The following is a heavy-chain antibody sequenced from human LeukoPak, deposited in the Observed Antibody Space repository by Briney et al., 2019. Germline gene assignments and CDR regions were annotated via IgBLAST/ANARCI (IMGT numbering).Heavy chain of an antibody. CDR2: MNPNSGNT. J-gene: IGHJ6*02. V-gene: IGHV1-8*02. D-gene: IGHD3-3*01. Sequence: ASVKVSCKASGGTFSSYAINWVRQATGQGLEWMGWMNPNSGNTGYAQKFQGRVTMTRNTSISTAYMELSSLRSEDTAVYYCAREGTIFGVVIPSYYYYGMDVWGQGTTVTVSS. CDR1: GGTFSSYA. CDR3: AREGTIFGVVIPSYYYYGMDV.